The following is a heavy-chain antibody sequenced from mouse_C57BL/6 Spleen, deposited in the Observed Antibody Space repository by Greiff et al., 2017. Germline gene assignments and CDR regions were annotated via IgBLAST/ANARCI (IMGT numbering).Heavy chain of an antibody. CDR3: DRGDDYEFAY. J-gene: IGHJ3*01. Sequence: VQLVEPGAELVKPGASVKISCKASGYAFSSYWMNWVKQRPGKGLEWIGQIYPGDGDTNYNGKFKGKATLTADKSSSTAYMQLSSLTSEDSAVXICDRGDDYEFAYWGQGTLVTVSA. V-gene: IGHV1-80*01. D-gene: IGHD2-4*01. CDR2: IYPGDGDT. CDR1: GYAFSSYW.